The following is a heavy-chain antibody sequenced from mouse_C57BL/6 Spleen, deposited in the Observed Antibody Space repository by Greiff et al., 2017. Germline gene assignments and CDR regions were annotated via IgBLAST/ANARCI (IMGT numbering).Heavy chain of an antibody. CDR3: ARDEEGGIYYDYPEFAY. CDR1: GYTFTEYT. V-gene: IGHV1-62-2*01. Sequence: QVQLQQSGAELVKPGASVKLSCKASGYTFTEYTIHWVKQRSGQGLEWIGWFYPGSGSIKYNEKFKDKATLTADKSSSTVYMELSRLTSDDSAVYFCARDEEGGIYYDYPEFAYWGQGTLVTVSA. J-gene: IGHJ3*01. D-gene: IGHD2-4*01. CDR2: FYPGSGSI.